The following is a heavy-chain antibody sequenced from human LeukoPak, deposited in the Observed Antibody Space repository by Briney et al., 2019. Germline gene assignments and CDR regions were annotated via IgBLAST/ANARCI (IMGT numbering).Heavy chain of an antibody. CDR3: ARELSGSGGNYYYYYMDV. Sequence: SETLSLTCTVSGGSISSYYWSWIRQPPGKGLEWIGYIYYSGSTNYNPSLKSRVTISVDTSKNQFSLKLSSVTAADTAVYYCARELSGSGGNYYYYYMDVWGKGTTVTISS. CDR2: IYYSGST. CDR1: GGSISSYY. J-gene: IGHJ6*03. V-gene: IGHV4-59*12. D-gene: IGHD6-25*01.